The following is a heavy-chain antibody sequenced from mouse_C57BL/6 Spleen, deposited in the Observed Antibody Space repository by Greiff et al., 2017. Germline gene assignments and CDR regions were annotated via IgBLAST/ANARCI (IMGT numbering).Heavy chain of an antibody. V-gene: IGHV1-53*01. CDR3: AGWGYGYDGAMDY. Sequence: QVQLQQSGTELVKPGASVKLSCKASGYTFTSYWMHWVKQRPGQGLEWIGNINPSNGGTNYNEKFKSKDTLTVDKSSSTAYMQLSSLTSEDSAVYYWAGWGYGYDGAMDYWGQGTSVTVSS. D-gene: IGHD2-2*01. J-gene: IGHJ4*01. CDR2: INPSNGGT. CDR1: GYTFTSYW.